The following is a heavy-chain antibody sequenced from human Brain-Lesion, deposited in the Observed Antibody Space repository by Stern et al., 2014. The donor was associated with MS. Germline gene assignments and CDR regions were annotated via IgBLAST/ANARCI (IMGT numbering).Heavy chain of an antibody. D-gene: IGHD7-27*01. V-gene: IGHV4-39*01. CDR2: MYYSGST. CDR1: GGSISRSTYY. CDR3: ARLTGVVDY. J-gene: IGHJ4*02. Sequence: QLQLQESGSGLVKPSETLSLTCTVSGGSISRSTYYWGWIRQPPGEGLEWIGSMYYSGSTFYNPSVKSRVTISVATYKNQFSLKLSSVTAADTAVYYCARLTGVVDYWGQGTLVTVSS.